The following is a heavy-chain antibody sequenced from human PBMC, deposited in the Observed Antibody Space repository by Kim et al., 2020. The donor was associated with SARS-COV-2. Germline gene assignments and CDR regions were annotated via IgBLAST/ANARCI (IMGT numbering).Heavy chain of an antibody. CDR1: GFTVSSNY. Sequence: GGSLRLSCAASGFTVSSNYMTWVRQAPGKGLEWVSIIYSGGSTCYADSVKGRFTISRDNSKNTLYLQMNTLRAEDTAVYYCARGKAVAAINWGQGTLVTVSS. J-gene: IGHJ4*02. V-gene: IGHV3-53*01. CDR3: ARGKAVAAIN. CDR2: IYSGGST. D-gene: IGHD2-15*01.